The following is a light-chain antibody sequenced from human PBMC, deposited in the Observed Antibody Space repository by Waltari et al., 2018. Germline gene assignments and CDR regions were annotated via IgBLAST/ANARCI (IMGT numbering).Light chain of an antibody. CDR2: DDS. J-gene: IGLJ3*02. CDR3: ATWDDSLNGGV. Sequence: QSVLTQPPSVSEAPRQRVTISCSGSSSNIGNNAVHWYQQLPGKAPRFLIYDDSLLPSGVSDRFSGSKSGTSASLAISGLQSEDEALYYCATWDDSLNGGVFGGGTKLTVL. V-gene: IGLV1-36*01. CDR1: SSNIGNNA.